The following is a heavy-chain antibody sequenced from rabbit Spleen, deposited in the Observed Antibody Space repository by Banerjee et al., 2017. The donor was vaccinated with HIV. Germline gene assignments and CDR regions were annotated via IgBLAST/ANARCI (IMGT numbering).Heavy chain of an antibody. Sequence: QSLEESGGDLVKPGASLTLTCTASGFSFSSSYCVCWVRQAPGKGLEWIGCIYTGSSGSTYYASWAKGRFTISKTSSTMVTLQMTSLTAADTATYFCARAPYSTVSGVYGDGMDLWGPGTLVTVS. CDR1: GFSFSSSYC. D-gene: IGHD7-1*01. CDR2: IYTGSSGST. J-gene: IGHJ6*01. CDR3: ARAPYSTVSGVYGDGMDL. V-gene: IGHV1S40*01.